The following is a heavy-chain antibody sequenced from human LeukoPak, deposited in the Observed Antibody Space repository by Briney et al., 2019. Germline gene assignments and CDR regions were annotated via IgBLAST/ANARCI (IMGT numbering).Heavy chain of an antibody. J-gene: IGHJ6*02. CDR3: ARFLEV. D-gene: IGHD3-10*01. V-gene: IGHV3-23*01. CDR1: GFTFSTYA. CDR2: LSGSGGST. Sequence: GGSLRLSCAAFGFTFSTYAMIWVRQAPGKGLEWVSTLSGSGGSTYYADSVKGRFTISRDNAKNSLYLQMNSLRAEDTAVYYCARFLEVWGQGTTVTVSS.